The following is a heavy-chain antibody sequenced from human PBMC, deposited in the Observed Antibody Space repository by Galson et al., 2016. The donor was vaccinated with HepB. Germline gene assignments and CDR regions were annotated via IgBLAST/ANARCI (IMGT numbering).Heavy chain of an antibody. CDR3: AKSGPYTYGRHYFYYMDV. Sequence: SLRLSCAASGFTVSSNYMSWVRQAPGKGLEWVSVIYSGGSTYYADSVKGRFIISRDNSKNTLYLQMNSLRAEDTAVYYCAKSGPYTYGRHYFYYMDVWGKGTTVTVSS. CDR2: IYSGGST. D-gene: IGHD5-18*01. CDR1: GFTVSSNY. J-gene: IGHJ6*03. V-gene: IGHV3-53*01.